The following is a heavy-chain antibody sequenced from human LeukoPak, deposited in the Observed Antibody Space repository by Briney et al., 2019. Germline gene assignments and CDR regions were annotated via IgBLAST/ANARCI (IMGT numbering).Heavy chain of an antibody. CDR3: ARDPNVDYIGAVVF. V-gene: IGHV3-23*01. Sequence: GGSLRLSCAASGFTLSNYAVMWLRQAPGQGLEGVSATTSAGRPRYADSVKRRFTISRDNSKNTLYLQMNSLRAEDTPQYFCARDPNVDYIGAVVFWGQGTGVTVSS. J-gene: IGHJ3*01. CDR1: GFTLSNYA. D-gene: IGHD4-17*01. CDR2: TTSAGRP.